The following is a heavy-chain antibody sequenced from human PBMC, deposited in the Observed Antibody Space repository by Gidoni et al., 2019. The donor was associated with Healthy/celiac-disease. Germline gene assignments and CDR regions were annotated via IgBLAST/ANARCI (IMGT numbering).Heavy chain of an antibody. CDR3: ARLWQQLVSFDY. J-gene: IGHJ4*02. Sequence: QLQLQESGPGLVKPSETLSLTCTVSGCSISSSSYYWGWIRQPPGKGLEWIGSIYYSGSTYYNPSLKSRVTISVDTSKNQFSLKLSSVTAADTAVYYCARLWQQLVSFDYWGQGTLVTVSS. V-gene: IGHV4-39*01. CDR1: GCSISSSSYY. D-gene: IGHD6-13*01. CDR2: IYYSGST.